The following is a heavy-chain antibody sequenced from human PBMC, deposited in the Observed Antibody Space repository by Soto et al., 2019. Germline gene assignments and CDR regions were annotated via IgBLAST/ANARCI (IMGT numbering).Heavy chain of an antibody. J-gene: IGHJ5*02. Sequence: QVQLQESGPGLVKPSQTLSLTCTVSGGSISSCGYYWNWIRQHPGKGLGWIGYIYCIGSTYFHPSIMRRVSMSVDTSKIHFSLKLTSVTAADTSVYYCARSVFPWGRGTLVTVSS. CDR3: ARSVFP. CDR1: GGSISSCGYY. V-gene: IGHV4-31*03. CDR2: IYCIGST.